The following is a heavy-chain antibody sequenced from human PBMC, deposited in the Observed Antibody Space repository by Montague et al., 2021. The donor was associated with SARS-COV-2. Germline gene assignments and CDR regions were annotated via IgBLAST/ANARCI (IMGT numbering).Heavy chain of an antibody. CDR1: GDSMNNYY. D-gene: IGHD6-13*01. J-gene: IGHJ4*02. V-gene: IGHV4-59*07. CDR3: ARAPIYRSSWYAYFDY. Sequence: SDTLSLTRTVSGDSMNNYYWSWIRQPPGKGLEWIGYINYNGSTHXNPSLQSRVTLSKDTSKNQFSLRLTSVTAADTAMYFCARAPIYRSSWYAYFDYWGQGTLVTVSS. CDR2: INYNGST.